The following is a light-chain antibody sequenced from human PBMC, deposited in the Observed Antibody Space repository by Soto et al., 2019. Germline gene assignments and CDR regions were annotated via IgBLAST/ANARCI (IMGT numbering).Light chain of an antibody. Sequence: DIQMTQSPSILSASVGDRVTITCRASQSIGNFLAWFQQKPGRAPELLVYMASILNSGVPSRFGGSGSGTEFTLTISGLQPDDFATYYCQQYNHYPWTFGQEAKVEI. V-gene: IGKV1-5*03. CDR3: QQYNHYPWT. J-gene: IGKJ1*01. CDR1: QSIGNF. CDR2: MAS.